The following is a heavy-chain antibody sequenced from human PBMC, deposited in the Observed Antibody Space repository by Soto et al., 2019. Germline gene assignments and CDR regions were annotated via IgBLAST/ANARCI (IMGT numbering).Heavy chain of an antibody. J-gene: IGHJ2*01. CDR1: GFTFSSYA. V-gene: IGHV3-30-3*01. CDR2: ISYDGSNK. Sequence: QVQLVESGGGVVQPGRSLRLSCAASGFTFSSYAMHWVRQAPGKGLEWVAVISYDGSNKYYADSVKGRFTISRDNSKNPLYRQMNSLRAEDTAVYYCARPLWRDDYNWGYFDLWGRGTRFTVSS. D-gene: IGHD4-4*01. CDR3: ARPLWRDDYNWGYFDL.